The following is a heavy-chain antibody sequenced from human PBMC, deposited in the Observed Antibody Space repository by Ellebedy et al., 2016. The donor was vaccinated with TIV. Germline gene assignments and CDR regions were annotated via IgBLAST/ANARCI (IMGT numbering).Heavy chain of an antibody. Sequence: PGGSLRLSCVASGFSFRSYWMSLVRQAPGKGLEWVANIYQDGSNQYSVDSVKGRFTISRDNANKSLFLQMNSLRGEDTAVYYCARRGSYGDYAVQINSWFDRWGRGTLVTVSS. CDR2: IYQDGSNQ. CDR1: GFSFRSYW. CDR3: ARRGSYGDYAVQINSWFDR. J-gene: IGHJ5*02. D-gene: IGHD4-17*01. V-gene: IGHV3-7*01.